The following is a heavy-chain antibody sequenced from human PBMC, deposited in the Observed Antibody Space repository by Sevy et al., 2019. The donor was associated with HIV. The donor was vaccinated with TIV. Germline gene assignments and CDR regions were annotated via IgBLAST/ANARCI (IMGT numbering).Heavy chain of an antibody. CDR3: AHWLYGDYVTNFDY. CDR2: IYWDDDK. CDR1: GISLSTSGMG. V-gene: IGHV2-5*02. D-gene: IGHD4-17*01. J-gene: IGHJ4*02. Sequence: SGPTLVKPTQTLTLTCTFSGISLSTSGMGVGWIRQPPGKALEWLALIYWDDDKRYIPSLKSRLTITKDTSKNQVVLTMTIMDPVDTATYYCAHWLYGDYVTNFDYWGQGTLVTVSS.